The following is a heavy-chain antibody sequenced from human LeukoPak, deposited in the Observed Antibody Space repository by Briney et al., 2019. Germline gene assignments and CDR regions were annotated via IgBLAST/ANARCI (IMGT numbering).Heavy chain of an antibody. J-gene: IGHJ3*02. CDR3: ARDGIFLEWLHDAFDI. D-gene: IGHD3-3*01. Sequence: GGSLRLSCAASGFTFSTYAMSWVRQAPGKGLEWVSSISSSSSYIYYADSVKGRFPISRDNAKNSLYLQMNSLRAEDTAVYYCARDGIFLEWLHDAFDIWGQGIMVTVSS. V-gene: IGHV3-21*01. CDR1: GFTFSTYA. CDR2: ISSSSSYI.